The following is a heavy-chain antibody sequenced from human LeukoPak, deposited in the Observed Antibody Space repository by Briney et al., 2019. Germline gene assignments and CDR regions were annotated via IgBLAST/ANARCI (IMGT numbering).Heavy chain of an antibody. CDR1: GYTFTVYY. CDR3: ARAKNTAMAYYYYYMDV. CDR2: LNPNSGGT. D-gene: IGHD5-18*01. V-gene: IGHV1-2*02. J-gene: IGHJ6*03. Sequence: GASVKVSCKASGYTFTVYYMHWVRQAPGQGLEWMGWLNPNSGGTNYAQKFQGRVTMTRDTSISTAYMELSRLRSDDTAVYYCARAKNTAMAYYYYYMDVWGKGTTVTVSS.